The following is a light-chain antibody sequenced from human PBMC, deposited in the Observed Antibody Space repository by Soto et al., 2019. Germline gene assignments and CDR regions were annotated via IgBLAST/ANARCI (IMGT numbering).Light chain of an antibody. V-gene: IGKV3-11*01. CDR3: QQRANWPLT. CDR2: DTS. J-gene: IGKJ4*01. Sequence: IVFAQSPATQSLSPGQRATPSCRASQSVINYLAWYQQKPGQAPRLLIYDTSNRATGIPARFSGSGSGTDFTLIISSLEPEDFAVYYCQQRANWPLTFGGGTKVDI. CDR1: QSVINY.